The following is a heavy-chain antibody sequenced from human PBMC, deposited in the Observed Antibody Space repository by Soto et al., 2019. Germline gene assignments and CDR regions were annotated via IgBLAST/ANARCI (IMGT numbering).Heavy chain of an antibody. CDR3: ARGQYYYGSGSLTDY. D-gene: IGHD3-10*01. V-gene: IGHV4-38-2*01. J-gene: IGHJ4*02. CDR1: GYSISSGYY. Sequence: SETLSLTCAVSGYSISSGYYWGWIRQPPGKGLEWIGSIYHSGSTYYNPSLKSRVTISVDTSKSQFSLKLSSVTAADTAVYYCARGQYYYGSGSLTDYWGQGTLVTVSS. CDR2: IYHSGST.